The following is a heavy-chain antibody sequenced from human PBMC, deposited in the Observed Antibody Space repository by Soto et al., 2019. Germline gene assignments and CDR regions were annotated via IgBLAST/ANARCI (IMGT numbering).Heavy chain of an antibody. CDR2: IFYSGST. Sequence: QVQLQESGPGLVKPSETLSLTCAVSGGSVSTYYWSWLRQPPGKPLEWIGYIFYSGSTTYNPSLKSRVTISMDTSKNQCSLNLSSVTAADTAVYYCARVSYDAFAIWGQGTMVTVSS. CDR1: GGSVSTYY. J-gene: IGHJ3*02. D-gene: IGHD6-6*01. V-gene: IGHV4-59*02. CDR3: ARVSYDAFAI.